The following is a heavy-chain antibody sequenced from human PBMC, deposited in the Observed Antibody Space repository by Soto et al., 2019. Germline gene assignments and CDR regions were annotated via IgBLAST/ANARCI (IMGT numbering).Heavy chain of an antibody. CDR1: GFTFITYW. Sequence: GGSLRLSCAASGFTFITYWMHWVRQAPGKGLVWVSRINSDGSSTTYADSVKGRFTISRDNAKNTLYLQMNSLRAEDTAVYYCARDWRRGGPDYWGQGTLVTVSS. V-gene: IGHV3-74*01. J-gene: IGHJ4*02. CDR2: INSDGSST. D-gene: IGHD3-3*01. CDR3: ARDWRRGGPDY.